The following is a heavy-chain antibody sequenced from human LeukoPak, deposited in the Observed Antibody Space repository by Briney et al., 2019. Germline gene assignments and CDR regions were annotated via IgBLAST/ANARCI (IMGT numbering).Heavy chain of an antibody. J-gene: IGHJ6*03. CDR1: GFTFSSYS. V-gene: IGHV3-21*01. CDR3: ARDRYSGSYYYYYYMDV. CDR2: ISSSSSYI. Sequence: GGSLRLSCAASGFTFSSYSMNWVRQAPGKGLEWVSSISSSSSYIYYADSVKGRFTISRDNAKNSLYLQMNSLRAEDTAVYYCARDRYSGSYYYYYYMDVWGKGTTVTVSS. D-gene: IGHD1-26*01.